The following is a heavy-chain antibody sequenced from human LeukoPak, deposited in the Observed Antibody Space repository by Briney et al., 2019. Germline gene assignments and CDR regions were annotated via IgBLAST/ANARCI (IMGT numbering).Heavy chain of an antibody. J-gene: IGHJ4*02. CDR3: ARDGPRGDVDY. V-gene: IGHV1-2*02. CDR2: INPNSGGT. D-gene: IGHD3-10*01. CDR1: GYTFTDYY. Sequence: GASVKASCKASGYTFTDYYMDCVRQAPGPGLEWMGWINPNSGGTNYAQQFQGRVTMSRDTSNSTAYMELSRLRSDDTAVYYCARDGPRGDVDYWGQGTLVTVSS.